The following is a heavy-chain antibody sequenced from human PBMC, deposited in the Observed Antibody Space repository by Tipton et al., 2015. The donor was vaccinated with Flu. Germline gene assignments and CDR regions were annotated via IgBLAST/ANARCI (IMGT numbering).Heavy chain of an antibody. CDR1: GGSISSYY. CDR3: ARRGYDSSGYYRSIDY. CDR2: INHSGST. Sequence: TLSLTCTVSGGSISSYYWSWIRQPAGKGLEWIGEINHSGSTDYNPSLKSRVTISVDTSKNQFSLKLSSVTAADTAVYCCARRGYDSSGYYRSIDYWGQGTLVTVSS. J-gene: IGHJ4*02. V-gene: IGHV4-34*01. D-gene: IGHD3-22*01.